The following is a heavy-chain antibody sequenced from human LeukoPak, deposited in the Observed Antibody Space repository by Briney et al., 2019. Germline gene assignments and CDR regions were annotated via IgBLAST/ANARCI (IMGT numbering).Heavy chain of an antibody. CDR3: ARVGTMVRGVINHPDWFDP. CDR1: GGSFSGYY. CDR2: INHSGST. J-gene: IGHJ5*02. V-gene: IGHV4-34*01. Sequence: SETLSLTCAVYGGSFSGYYWSWIRQPPGKGLEWIGEINHSGSTNYNPSLKSRVTISVDTSKNQFSLRLSSVTAADTAVYYCARVGTMVRGVINHPDWFDPWGQGTLVTVSS. D-gene: IGHD3-10*01.